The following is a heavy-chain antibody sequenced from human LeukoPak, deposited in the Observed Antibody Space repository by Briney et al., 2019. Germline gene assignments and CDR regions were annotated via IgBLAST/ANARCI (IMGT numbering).Heavy chain of an antibody. Sequence: GGSLRLSCAASGFTFSTYWMNWVRQAPGKGLEWVANIKPDGSDKYYVDSVKGRFTISRDNAKNSLYLQMNSLRAEDTAVYYRARKSWEVDYWGQGTLVTVSS. D-gene: IGHD1-26*01. J-gene: IGHJ4*02. CDR1: GFTFSTYW. CDR2: IKPDGSDK. CDR3: ARKSWEVDY. V-gene: IGHV3-7*01.